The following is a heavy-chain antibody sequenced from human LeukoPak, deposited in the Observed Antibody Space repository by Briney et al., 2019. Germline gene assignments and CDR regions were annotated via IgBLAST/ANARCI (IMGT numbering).Heavy chain of an antibody. CDR2: IYYSGST. V-gene: IGHV4-30-4*08. J-gene: IGHJ3*02. Sequence: TLSLTCTVSGGSISSGDYYWRWIRQPPGTGLEWIGYIYYSGSTYYNPSLKSRVTISVDTSKNQFSLKLSSVTAADTAVYYCARSSGSYYGLRAFDIWGQGTMVTVSS. CDR3: ARSSGSYYGLRAFDI. CDR1: GGSISSGDYY. D-gene: IGHD1-26*01.